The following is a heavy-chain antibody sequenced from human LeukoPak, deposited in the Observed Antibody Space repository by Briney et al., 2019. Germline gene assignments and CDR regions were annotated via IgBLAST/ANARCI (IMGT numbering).Heavy chain of an antibody. V-gene: IGHV4-34*01. D-gene: IGHD6-13*01. Sequence: PSETLSLTCAVYGGSFSGYYWSWIRQPPGKGLEWIGEINHSGSTNYNPSLKSRVTISVDTSKNQFSLKLSSVTAADTAVYYCARSSSWYSPAYNWGKGTTVTISS. CDR2: INHSGST. CDR1: GGSFSGYY. J-gene: IGHJ6*04. CDR3: ARSSSWYSPAYN.